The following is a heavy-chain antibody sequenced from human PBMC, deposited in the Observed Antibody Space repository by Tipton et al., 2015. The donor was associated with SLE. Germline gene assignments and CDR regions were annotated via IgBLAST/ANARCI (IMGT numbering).Heavy chain of an antibody. CDR2: IWYDGSNK. CDR3: AKDGNTIFGVAPRYYYMDV. V-gene: IGHV3-33*06. J-gene: IGHJ6*03. D-gene: IGHD3-3*01. Sequence: SLGLSCAASGFTFSSYGMHWVRQAPGKGLEWVAVIWYDGSNKYYADSVKGRFTISRDNSKNTLYLQMNSLRAEDTAVYYCAKDGNTIFGVAPRYYYMDVWGKGTTVTVSS. CDR1: GFTFSSYG.